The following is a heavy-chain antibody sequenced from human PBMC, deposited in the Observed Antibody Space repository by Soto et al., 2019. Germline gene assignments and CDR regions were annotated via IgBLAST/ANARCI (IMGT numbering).Heavy chain of an antibody. J-gene: IGHJ4*02. CDR3: AKSALGDSLTLDAKDY. D-gene: IGHD3-9*01. CDR1: GFTFSSYG. CDR2: ISYDGSNK. Sequence: HPGGSLRLSCAAYGFTFSSYGMHWVRQAPGKGLEWVAVISYDGSNKYYADSVKGRFTISRDNSKNTLYLQMNSLRAEDTAVYYCAKSALGDSLTLDAKDYWGQGTLVTVSS. V-gene: IGHV3-30*18.